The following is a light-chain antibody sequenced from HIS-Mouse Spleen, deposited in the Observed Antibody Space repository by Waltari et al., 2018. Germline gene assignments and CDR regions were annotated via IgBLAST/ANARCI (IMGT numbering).Light chain of an antibody. CDR1: SSDVGSSNL. Sequence: QSALTQPASVSGSPGQSITISCTGTSSDVGSSNLVSWYQQHPGKAPKLMIYEGSKRPSGVSNRFSGSKSGNTASLTISGLQAEDEADYYCCSYAGSSWVFGGGTKLTVL. V-gene: IGLV2-23*01. CDR2: EGS. CDR3: CSYAGSSWV. J-gene: IGLJ3*02.